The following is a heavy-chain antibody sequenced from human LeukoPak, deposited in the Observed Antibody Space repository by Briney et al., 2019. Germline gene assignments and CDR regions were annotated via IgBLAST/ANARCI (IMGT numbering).Heavy chain of an antibody. V-gene: IGHV3-23*01. CDR3: AKSGTRLWFGEYSTWFDP. D-gene: IGHD3-10*01. CDR2: ISGSGGST. Sequence: GGSLRLSCAASGFTFSSYAISWVRQAPGKGLEWVSAISGSGGSTYYADSVKGRFTISRDNSKNTLYLQMNSLRAEDTAVYYCAKSGTRLWFGEYSTWFDPWGQGTLVTVSS. CDR1: GFTFSSYA. J-gene: IGHJ5*02.